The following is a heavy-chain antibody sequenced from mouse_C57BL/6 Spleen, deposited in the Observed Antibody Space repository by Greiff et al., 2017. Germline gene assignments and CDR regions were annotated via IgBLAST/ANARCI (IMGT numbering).Heavy chain of an antibody. CDR1: GFNIKDDY. D-gene: IGHD1-1*01. CDR3: TTRHYYGSSQSPMDY. V-gene: IGHV14-4*01. Sequence: EVQLQQSGAELVRPGASVKLSCTASGFNIKDDYMHWVKQRPEQGLEWIGWIDPENGDTEYASKSQGKATITADTSSNTAYLQLSSLTSEDTAVYYCTTRHYYGSSQSPMDYWGQGTSVTVSS. CDR2: IDPENGDT. J-gene: IGHJ4*01.